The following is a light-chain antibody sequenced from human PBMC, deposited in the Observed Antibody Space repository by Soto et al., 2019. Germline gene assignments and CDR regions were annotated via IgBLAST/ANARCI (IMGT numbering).Light chain of an antibody. Sequence: QSVLTQPASVSGSPGQSITISCTVTSSDVGGYNYVSWYQLHPGKAPKLMVYEVSYRPSGVSSRFSGSKSANTASLTISGLQAEDEADYYCSSYASSTAYVFGNGTKVTVL. CDR2: EVS. V-gene: IGLV2-14*01. CDR3: SSYASSTAYV. J-gene: IGLJ1*01. CDR1: SSDVGGYNY.